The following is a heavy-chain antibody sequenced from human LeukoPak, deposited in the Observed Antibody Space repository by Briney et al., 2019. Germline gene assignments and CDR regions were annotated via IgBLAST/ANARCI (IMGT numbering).Heavy chain of an antibody. CDR2: IKQDGSEK. J-gene: IGHJ4*02. Sequence: GGSLRLSCVVSGFNFRSNWMSWVRQAPGKGLEWVASIKQDGSEKHYVDSVKGRFTISRDNSKNSLYLQMNILRVEDTAVYYCALGSYFDYWGQETLVTVSS. CDR3: ALGSYFDY. V-gene: IGHV3-7*01. D-gene: IGHD1-26*01. CDR1: GFNFRSNW.